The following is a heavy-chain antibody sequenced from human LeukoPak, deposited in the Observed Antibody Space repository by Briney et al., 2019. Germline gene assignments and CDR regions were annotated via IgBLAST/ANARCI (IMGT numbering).Heavy chain of an antibody. CDR2: FDPEDGET. CDR1: GTYTLIELS. Sequence: ASVKVSCKVSGTYTLIELSMHWVRQAPGKGLEWMGGFDPEDGETIYAQKFQGRVTMTEDTSTDTAYMELSSLRSEDTAVYYCATVVYSSGWYTSYYFDYWGQGTLVTVSS. V-gene: IGHV1-24*01. CDR3: ATVVYSSGWYTSYYFDY. D-gene: IGHD6-19*01. J-gene: IGHJ4*02.